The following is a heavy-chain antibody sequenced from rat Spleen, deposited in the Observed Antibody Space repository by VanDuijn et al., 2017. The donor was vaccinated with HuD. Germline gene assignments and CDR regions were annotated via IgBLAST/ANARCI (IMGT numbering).Heavy chain of an antibody. CDR1: GFSITSYH. CDR3: ARDRTGPFDY. D-gene: IGHD4-2*01. CDR2: IWIDGNT. J-gene: IGHJ2*01. Sequence: QVQLKESGPGLVQSSQTLSLTCTVSGFSITSYHINWVRQPPGKGLEWLGVIWIDGNTGYTSFLKSRLSISRDTSRSQVFLKMNSLQTEDTATYFCARDRTGPFDYWGQGVKVTVSS. V-gene: IGHV2-43*01.